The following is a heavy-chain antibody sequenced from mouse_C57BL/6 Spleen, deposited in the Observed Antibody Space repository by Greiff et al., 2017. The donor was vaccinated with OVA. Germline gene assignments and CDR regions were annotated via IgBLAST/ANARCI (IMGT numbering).Heavy chain of an antibody. V-gene: IGHV5-17*01. Sequence: EVNVVESGGGLVKPGGSLKLSCAASGFTFSDYGMHWVRQAPEKGLEWVAYISSGSSTIYYADTVKGRFTISRDNAKNTLFLQMTSLRSEDTAMYYCAGESSGYGAMDYWGQGTSVTVSS. D-gene: IGHD3-2*02. CDR2: ISSGSSTI. J-gene: IGHJ4*01. CDR1: GFTFSDYG. CDR3: AGESSGYGAMDY.